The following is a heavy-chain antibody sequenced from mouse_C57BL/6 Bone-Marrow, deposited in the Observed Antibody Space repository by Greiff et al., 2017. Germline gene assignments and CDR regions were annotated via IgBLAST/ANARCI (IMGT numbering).Heavy chain of an antibody. CDR1: GFTFSDYY. J-gene: IGHJ1*03. Sequence: EVQRVESGGGLVQPGGSLKLSCAASGFTFSDYYMYWVRQTPEKRLEWVAYIMNGGGSTYYPDTVKGRFTISRDNAKNTLYRQMSRLKSEDTAMYYCARRTYYGSSPWYFDVWGTGTTVTVSS. V-gene: IGHV5-12*01. CDR3: ARRTYYGSSPWYFDV. D-gene: IGHD1-1*01. CDR2: IMNGGGST.